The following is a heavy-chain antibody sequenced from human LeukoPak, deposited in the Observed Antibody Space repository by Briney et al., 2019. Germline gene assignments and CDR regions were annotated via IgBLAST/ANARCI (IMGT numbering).Heavy chain of an antibody. Sequence: ASVKVSCKASGYTFTSYAMHRVRQAPGQRLEWMGWINAGNGNAKYSQKFQGRVTITRDTSASTAYMELSSLRSEDTAVYYCARAYCSSTSCYSPFDYWGQGTLVTVSS. D-gene: IGHD2-2*01. CDR2: INAGNGNA. V-gene: IGHV1-3*01. CDR3: ARAYCSSTSCYSPFDY. J-gene: IGHJ4*02. CDR1: GYTFTSYA.